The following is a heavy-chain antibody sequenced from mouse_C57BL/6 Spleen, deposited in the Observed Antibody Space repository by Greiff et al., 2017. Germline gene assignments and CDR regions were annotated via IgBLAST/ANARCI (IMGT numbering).Heavy chain of an antibody. J-gene: IGHJ3*01. CDR3: ARYSYYGSRYEGWFAY. Sequence: VQLQQSGPELVKPGASVKLSCKASGYTFTSYDINWVKQRPGQGLEWIGWIYPRDGSTKYNEKFKGKATLTVDTSSSTAYMELHSLTSEDSAVYFCARYSYYGSRYEGWFAYWGQGTLVTVSA. CDR1: GYTFTSYD. D-gene: IGHD1-1*01. CDR2: IYPRDGST. V-gene: IGHV1-85*01.